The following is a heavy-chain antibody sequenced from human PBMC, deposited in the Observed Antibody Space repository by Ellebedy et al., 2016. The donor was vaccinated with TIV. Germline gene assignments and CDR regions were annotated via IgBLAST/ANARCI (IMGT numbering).Heavy chain of an antibody. CDR1: GFSFSSYS. CDR3: AKDRALVVVTAISSGMDV. D-gene: IGHD2-21*02. J-gene: IGHJ6*02. V-gene: IGHV3-48*02. CDR2: ISGGGTTI. Sequence: GESLKISCAASGFSFSSYSMNWVRQAPGKGLEWVAYISGGGTTIYYADSVKGRFTISRDDAKKSVYLQMNSLRDEDTAVYYCAKDRALVVVTAISSGMDVWGQGTTVTVSS.